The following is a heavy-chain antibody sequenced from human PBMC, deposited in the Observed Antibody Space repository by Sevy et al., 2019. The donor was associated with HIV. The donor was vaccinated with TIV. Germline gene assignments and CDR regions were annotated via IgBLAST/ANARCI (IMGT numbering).Heavy chain of an antibody. V-gene: IGHV3-73*01. Sequence: GGSLRLSCAASGFTFSGFAMHWVRQASGKGLEWVGRIRSKANSYATAYAASVKGRFTISRDDSKNTAYLQMNSLKTEDTAVYYCTSRMEDYSSVRSFDYWGQGTLVTVSS. CDR2: IRSKANSYAT. CDR1: GFTFSGFA. CDR3: TSRMEDYSSVRSFDY. J-gene: IGHJ4*02. D-gene: IGHD3-10*01.